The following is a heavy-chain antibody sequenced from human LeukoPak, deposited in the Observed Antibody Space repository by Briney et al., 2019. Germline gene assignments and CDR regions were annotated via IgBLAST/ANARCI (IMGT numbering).Heavy chain of an antibody. J-gene: IGHJ5*02. D-gene: IGHD4-17*01. CDR1: GDSISSSNW. V-gene: IGHV4-4*02. CDR3: ATGGAYGDSGFDP. Sequence: PSETLSLTCAVSGDSISSSNWWSWVRQPPGKGLEWIGEIYHSGSTNYNPSLKSRVTISVDKSKNQFSLKLSSVTAAGTAVYYCATGGAYGDSGFDPWGQGTLVTVSS. CDR2: IYHSGST.